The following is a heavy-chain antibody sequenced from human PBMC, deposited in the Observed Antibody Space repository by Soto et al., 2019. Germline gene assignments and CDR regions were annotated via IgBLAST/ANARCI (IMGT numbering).Heavy chain of an antibody. CDR3: ARQKFVNFDWLLRIPTYYYGMDV. Sequence: PGESLKISCKGSGYSFTSYWIGWVRQMPGKGLEWMGIIYPGDSDTRYSPSFQGQVTISADKSISTAYLQWSSLKASDTAMYYCARQKFVNFDWLLRIPTYYYGMDVWGQGTTVTVSS. CDR2: IYPGDSDT. J-gene: IGHJ6*02. CDR1: GYSFTSYW. V-gene: IGHV5-51*01. D-gene: IGHD3-9*01.